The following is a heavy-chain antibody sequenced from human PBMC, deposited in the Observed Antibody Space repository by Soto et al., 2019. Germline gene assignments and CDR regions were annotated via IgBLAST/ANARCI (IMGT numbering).Heavy chain of an antibody. J-gene: IGHJ6*03. Sequence: GSSVKVSCKASGYTFTGYYMHWVRQAPGQGLEWMGWINPNSGGTNYAQKFQGWVTMTRDTSISTAYMELSRLRSDDTAVYYCARGRQSPPNKNLYYYYYMDVWGKGTTVTVSS. CDR3: ARGRQSPPNKNLYYYYYMDV. V-gene: IGHV1-2*04. CDR1: GYTFTGYY. CDR2: INPNSGGT.